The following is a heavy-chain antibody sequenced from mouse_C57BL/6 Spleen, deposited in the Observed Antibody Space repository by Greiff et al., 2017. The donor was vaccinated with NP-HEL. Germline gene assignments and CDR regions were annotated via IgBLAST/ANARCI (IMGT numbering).Heavy chain of an antibody. V-gene: IGHV1-69*01. J-gene: IGHJ4*01. CDR1: GYTFTSYW. CDR3: ARSVYGNLYAMDY. D-gene: IGHD2-1*01. Sequence: QFQLQQPGAELVMPGASVKLSCKASGYTFTSYWMHWVKQRPGQGLEWIGEIDPSDSYTNYNQKFKGKSTLTVDKSSSTAYMQLSSLTSEDSAVYYCARSVYGNLYAMDYWGQGTSVTVSS. CDR2: IDPSDSYT.